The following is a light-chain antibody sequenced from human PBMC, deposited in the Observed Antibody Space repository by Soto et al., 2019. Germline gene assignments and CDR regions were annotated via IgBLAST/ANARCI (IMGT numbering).Light chain of an antibody. CDR1: QSVSSSY. V-gene: IGKV3-20*01. CDR2: GAS. J-gene: IGKJ1*01. CDR3: QQYGSSPRT. Sequence: IVLPQSPGTLSLSPGERATLSCRASQSVSSSYLAWYQQKPGQAPRLLIYGASSRATGIPDRFSGSGAGTDFTLTISRLEPDDVAVYYCQQYGSSPRTFGKGTKLEIK.